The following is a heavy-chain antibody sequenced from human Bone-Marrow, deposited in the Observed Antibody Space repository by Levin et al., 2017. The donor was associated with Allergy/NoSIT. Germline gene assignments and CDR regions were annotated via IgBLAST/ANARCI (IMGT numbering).Heavy chain of an antibody. CDR1: GYTFTSYY. CDR3: ARGGDCGSGNCYCDF. J-gene: IGHJ4*02. CDR2: INPNNGDT. Sequence: KSGGSLRLSCRASGYTFTSYYMYWVRQAPGQGPVWLGRINPNNGDTKFAQQFQGRVTMTSDTSVSTAYMELGRLEPDDTAVYYCARGGDCGSGNCYCDFWGQGTLVTVSS. D-gene: IGHD2-15*01. V-gene: IGHV1-2*06.